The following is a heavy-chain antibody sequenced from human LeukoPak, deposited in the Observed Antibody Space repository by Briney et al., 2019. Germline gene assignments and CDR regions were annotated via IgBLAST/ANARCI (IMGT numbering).Heavy chain of an antibody. V-gene: IGHV3-23*01. Sequence: QPGGSLRLSCEASGVAFSFSAMTWVRQAPGTGLEWVSTINANAINTYYADSVKGRFTISRDSSKNTLYLQMNSLRAEDTAVYHCARDPGYGSGWVEFDPWGQGTLVTVSS. CDR1: GVAFSFSA. CDR2: INANAINT. J-gene: IGHJ5*02. D-gene: IGHD6-19*01. CDR3: ARDPGYGSGWVEFDP.